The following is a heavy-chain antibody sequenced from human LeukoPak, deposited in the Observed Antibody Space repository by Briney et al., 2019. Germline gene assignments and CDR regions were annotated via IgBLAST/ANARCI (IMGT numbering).Heavy chain of an antibody. CDR2: IIGSGDYT. CDR1: GFTFTGYA. V-gene: IGHV3-23*01. Sequence: GGSLRLSCAASGFTFTGYAMTWVRQAPGNGLEWVSSIIGSGDYTYYIDSVKGRFTISRDNSKNILYLQMNSLRGEDTALYYCAKDGLYYDGSAHVYYFDYWGQGTLVAVSS. D-gene: IGHD3-22*01. J-gene: IGHJ4*02. CDR3: AKDGLYYDGSAHVYYFDY.